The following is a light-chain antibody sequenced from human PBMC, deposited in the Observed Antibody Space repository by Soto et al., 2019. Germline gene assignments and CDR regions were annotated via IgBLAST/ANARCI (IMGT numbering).Light chain of an antibody. V-gene: IGKV3-20*01. J-gene: IGKJ1*01. CDR2: GAS. CDR3: QHSVTPLTT. Sequence: EIVLTQSPGTLSLSPGERATLSCGASQSVTSNYLAWYQQKPGQAPRLLIFGASIRVKGIPDRFIGSGSGTDFTLTISRLEHEDFEVYYCQHSVTPLTTLGQGTKVDIK. CDR1: QSVTSNY.